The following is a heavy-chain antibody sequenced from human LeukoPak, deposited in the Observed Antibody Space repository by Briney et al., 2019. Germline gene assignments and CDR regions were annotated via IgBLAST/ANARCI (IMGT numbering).Heavy chain of an antibody. J-gene: IGHJ4*02. CDR1: GYTFTSYG. CDR3: ARDHSLAVAEASGY. V-gene: IGHV1-18*01. D-gene: IGHD6-19*01. CDR2: ISAYNGNT. Sequence: ASVKVSCKASGYTFTSYGISWVRQAPGQGLEWMGWISAYNGNTNYAQKLQGRVTMTTDTSTSTAYMELRSLRSDDTAVYYCARDHSLAVAEASGYWGQGTLVTVSS.